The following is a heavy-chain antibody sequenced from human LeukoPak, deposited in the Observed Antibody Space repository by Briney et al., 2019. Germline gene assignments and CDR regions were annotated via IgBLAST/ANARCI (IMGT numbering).Heavy chain of an antibody. D-gene: IGHD6-19*01. J-gene: IGHJ4*02. CDR1: GFTFDDYA. V-gene: IGHV3-43*02. CDR3: AKDLTRGSGWPIDY. CDR2: ISGVGGST. Sequence: PGGSLRLSCAASGFTFDDYAMHWGRQAPGKGLEWVSLISGVGGSTYYADSVKGRFTISRDNSKNSLYLQMNSLRTEDTALYYCAKDLTRGSGWPIDYWGQGTLVTVSS.